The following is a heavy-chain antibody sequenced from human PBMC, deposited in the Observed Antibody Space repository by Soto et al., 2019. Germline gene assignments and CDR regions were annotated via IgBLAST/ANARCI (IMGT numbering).Heavy chain of an antibody. V-gene: IGHV3-21*03. CDR2: ISSSSSYI. CDR1: GFTFSSYS. Sequence: EVQLVESGGGLVKPGGSLRLSCAASGFTFSSYSMNWVRQAPGKGLEWVSSISSSSSYIYYADSVKGRFTISRDNAKNSLYLQMNSLRAEDTDVYYCARVAGYCSSTSCYDDYWGQGTLVTVSS. D-gene: IGHD2-2*01. CDR3: ARVAGYCSSTSCYDDY. J-gene: IGHJ4*02.